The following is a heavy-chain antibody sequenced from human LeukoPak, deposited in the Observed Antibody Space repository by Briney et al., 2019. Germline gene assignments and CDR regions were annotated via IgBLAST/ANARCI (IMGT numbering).Heavy chain of an antibody. CDR2: IYHSGST. CDR1: GGSISSSNW. V-gene: IGHV4-4*02. D-gene: IGHD3-3*01. Sequence: PSGTLSLTCAVSGGSISSSNWWSWVRQPPGKGLEWIGEIYHSGSTNYNPSLKSRVTISVDTSKNQFSLKLSSVTAADTAVYYCARGPIFGVVNWFGFDPWGQGTLVTVSS. J-gene: IGHJ5*02. CDR3: ARGPIFGVVNWFGFDP.